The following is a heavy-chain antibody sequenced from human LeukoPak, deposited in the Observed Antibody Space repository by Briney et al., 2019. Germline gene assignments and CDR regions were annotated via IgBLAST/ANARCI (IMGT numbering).Heavy chain of an antibody. D-gene: IGHD2-2*02. CDR1: GGSISSSSYY. J-gene: IGHJ5*02. CDR2: IYYSGST. CDR3: AREYQPLYNWFDP. Sequence: SETLSLTCTVSGGSISSSSYYWGWIRQPPGKGLEWIGSIYYSGSTYYNPSLKSRVTISVDTSKNQFSLKLSSVTAADTAVYHCAREYQPLYNWFDPWGQGTLVTVSS. V-gene: IGHV4-39*02.